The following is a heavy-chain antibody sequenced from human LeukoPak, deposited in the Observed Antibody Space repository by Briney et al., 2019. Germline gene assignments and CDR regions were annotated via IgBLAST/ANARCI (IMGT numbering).Heavy chain of an antibody. J-gene: IGHJ4*02. V-gene: IGHV3-9*01. CDR2: ISWNSGSI. Sequence: PGGSLRLSCAASGFTFDDYAMHWVRQAPGKGLEWVSGISWNSGSIGYADSVEGRFTISRDNAKNSLYLQMNSLRAEDTALYYCAKDSNYDSSGRFDYWGQGTLVTVSS. D-gene: IGHD3-22*01. CDR3: AKDSNYDSSGRFDY. CDR1: GFTFDDYA.